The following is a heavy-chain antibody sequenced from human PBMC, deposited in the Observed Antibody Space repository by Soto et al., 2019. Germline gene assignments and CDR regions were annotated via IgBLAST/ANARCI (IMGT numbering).Heavy chain of an antibody. V-gene: IGHV3-48*03. Sequence: EVQLVESGGGLVQPGGSLRLSCAASGFTFSSYEMNWVRQAPGKGLEWVSYIISTGDTMYYADSVKGRFTISRDNAKNSVYLQMNSLRDEDTAVYYCARDRDYAFDYWGQGTLVTVSA. CDR1: GFTFSSYE. CDR2: IISTGDTM. D-gene: IGHD4-17*01. CDR3: ARDRDYAFDY. J-gene: IGHJ4*02.